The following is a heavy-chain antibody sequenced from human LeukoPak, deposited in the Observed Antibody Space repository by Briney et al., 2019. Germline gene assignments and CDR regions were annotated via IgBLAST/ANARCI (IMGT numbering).Heavy chain of an antibody. CDR3: AGEVYYYDSSRMAEYFQH. CDR2: IIPIFGTA. J-gene: IGHJ1*01. Sequence: SVKVSCKASGGTFSSYAISWVRQAPGQGLEWMGRIIPIFGTANYAQKFQGRATITTDESTSTAYMELSSLRSEDTAVYYCAGEVYYYDSSRMAEYFQHWGQGTLVTVSS. V-gene: IGHV1-69*05. D-gene: IGHD3-22*01. CDR1: GGTFSSYA.